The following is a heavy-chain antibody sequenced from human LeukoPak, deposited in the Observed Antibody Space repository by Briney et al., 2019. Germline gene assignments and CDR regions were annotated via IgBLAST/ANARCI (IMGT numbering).Heavy chain of an antibody. D-gene: IGHD6-13*01. Sequence: SETLPLTCTVSSGSISSYCWSWIRQPAGKGLEWIGRIYTSGSTNYNPSLKSRVTMSVDTSKNQFSLKVSSVTAADTAVYYCARGDYSSSWYRFDYWGQGTLVTVSS. CDR1: SGSISSYC. V-gene: IGHV4-4*07. CDR2: IYTSGST. J-gene: IGHJ4*02. CDR3: ARGDYSSSWYRFDY.